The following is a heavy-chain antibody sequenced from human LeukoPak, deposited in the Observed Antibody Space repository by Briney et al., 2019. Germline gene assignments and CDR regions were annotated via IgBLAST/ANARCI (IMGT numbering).Heavy chain of an antibody. CDR3: AKVVHIVVVNDAFDI. D-gene: IGHD2-21*01. J-gene: IGHJ3*02. Sequence: AGGSLRLSCVASGFTFSSYAMSWVRQAPGKGLEWVSAISGSGGNTYYADSVKGRFTISRDNSKNTLYLQMNGLRAEDTAAYYCAKVVHIVVVNDAFDIWGQGTMVTVSS. V-gene: IGHV3-23*01. CDR2: ISGSGGNT. CDR1: GFTFSSYA.